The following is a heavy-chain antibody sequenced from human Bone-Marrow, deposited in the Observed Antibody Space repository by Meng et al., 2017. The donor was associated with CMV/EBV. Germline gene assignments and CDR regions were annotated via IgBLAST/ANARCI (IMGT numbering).Heavy chain of an antibody. J-gene: IGHJ4*02. V-gene: IGHV3-11*01. CDR1: GFILTDHF. CDR2: IRGRGGST. D-gene: IGHD4-23*01. CDR3: ARDRGVDNGGNSGSFDY. Sequence: GGSLRLSCVASGFILTDHFMTWIRQTPGKGLEWVAYIRGRGGSTWYADSVKGRFTIFRDNSKNSLHLQMNNLRGEDTAVYYCARDRGVDNGGNSGSFDYWGQGKLVNVPS.